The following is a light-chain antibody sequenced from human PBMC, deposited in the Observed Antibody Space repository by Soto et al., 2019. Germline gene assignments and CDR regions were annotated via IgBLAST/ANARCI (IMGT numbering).Light chain of an antibody. CDR3: STYTSSSTPYV. V-gene: IGLV2-14*01. CDR2: EVS. CDR1: SSDVGGYNY. J-gene: IGLJ1*01. Sequence: QYALTQPASVSGSPGQSITISCTGNSSDVGGYNYVSWYQQHPGKAPKLMIYEVSNRPSGVSNRFSGSKSDNTASLTISGLQAEDEADYYCSTYTSSSTPYVFGTGTKLTVL.